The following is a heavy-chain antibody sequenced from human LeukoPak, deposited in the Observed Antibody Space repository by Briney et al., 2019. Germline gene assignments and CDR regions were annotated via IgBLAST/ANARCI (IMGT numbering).Heavy chain of an antibody. CDR2: MNPNSGNT. Sequence: ASVTVSYKASRYTFTSYDIHGVRQAPGQGVEWVGWMNPNSGNTGYAQKVQGRVTMTRNTSISTAYMERSSLRSEDTAVYYCAREVKKEYYYGSGSPYNWFDPWGQGTLVTVSS. CDR3: AREVKKEYYYGSGSPYNWFDP. CDR1: RYTFTSYD. D-gene: IGHD3-10*01. J-gene: IGHJ5*02. V-gene: IGHV1-8*01.